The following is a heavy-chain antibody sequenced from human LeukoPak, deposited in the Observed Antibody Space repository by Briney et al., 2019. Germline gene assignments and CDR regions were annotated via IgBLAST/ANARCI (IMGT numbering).Heavy chain of an antibody. Sequence: GGSLRLSCAASGFTFSSYAMSWVRQAPGKGLEWVSAISGSGGSTYYADSVKGRFTISRDNSKNTLYLQMNSLRAEDTAVYYCAKGGGYWSGGSCYSPPYWGQGTLVTVSS. CDR2: ISGSGGST. J-gene: IGHJ4*02. CDR1: GFTFSSYA. CDR3: AKGGGYWSGGSCYSPPY. V-gene: IGHV3-23*01. D-gene: IGHD2-15*01.